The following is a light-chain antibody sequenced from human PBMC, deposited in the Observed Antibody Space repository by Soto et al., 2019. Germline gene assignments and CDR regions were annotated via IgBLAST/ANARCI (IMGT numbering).Light chain of an antibody. J-gene: IGKJ1*01. V-gene: IGKV3-20*01. Sequence: EIVLTQSPGTQSLSPGERATLSCRAGQSVSSTYLDWYQQKPGQAPRLLIYGASSRATGIPDRFSGSASGTDFTLTISKLEPEDFAVYYCRHYINSQWTFGQGTKVEIK. CDR2: GAS. CDR3: RHYINSQWT. CDR1: QSVSSTY.